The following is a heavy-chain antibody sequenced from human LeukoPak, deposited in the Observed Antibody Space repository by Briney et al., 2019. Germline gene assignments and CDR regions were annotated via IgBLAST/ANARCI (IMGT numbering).Heavy chain of an antibody. CDR2: IYHSGST. CDR3: ARERVSSTWGGYFDY. D-gene: IGHD3-16*01. CDR1: GGSISTYY. V-gene: IGHV4-59*12. J-gene: IGHJ4*02. Sequence: SETLSLTCTVSGGSISTYYWSWIRQPPGKGLEWIGYIYHSGSTYYNPSLKSRVTISVDRSKNQFSLKLSSVTAADTAVYYCARERVSSTWGGYFDYWGQGTLVTVSS.